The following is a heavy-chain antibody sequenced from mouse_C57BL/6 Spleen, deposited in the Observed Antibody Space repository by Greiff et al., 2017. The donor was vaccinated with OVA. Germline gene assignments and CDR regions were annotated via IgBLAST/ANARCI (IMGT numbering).Heavy chain of an antibody. D-gene: IGHD1-1*01. V-gene: IGHV5-16*01. CDR2: INYDGSST. J-gene: IGHJ1*03. Sequence: EVKVVESEGGLVQPGSSMKLSCTASGFTFSDYYMAWVRQVPEKGLEWVANINYDGSSTYYLDSLKSRFIISRDNAKNILYLQMSSLKSEDTATYYCARGYYYGSSTGYFDVWGTGTTVTVSS. CDR3: ARGYYYGSSTGYFDV. CDR1: GFTFSDYY.